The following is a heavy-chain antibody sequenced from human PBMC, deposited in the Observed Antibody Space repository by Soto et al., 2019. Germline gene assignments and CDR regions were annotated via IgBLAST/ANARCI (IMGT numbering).Heavy chain of an antibody. J-gene: IGHJ4*02. CDR3: ASVYDYIWGSDADYFDY. CDR2: INSDGSST. D-gene: IGHD3-16*01. V-gene: IGHV3-74*01. CDR1: GFTFSSYW. Sequence: SLRLSCAASGFTFSSYWMHWVRQAPGKGLVWVSRINSDGSSTSYADSVKGRFTISRDNAKNTLYLQMNSLRAEDTAVYYCASVYDYIWGSDADYFDYWGQGTLVTVSS.